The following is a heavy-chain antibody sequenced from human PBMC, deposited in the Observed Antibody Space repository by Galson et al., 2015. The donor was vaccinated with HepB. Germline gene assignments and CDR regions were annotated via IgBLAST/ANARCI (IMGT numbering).Heavy chain of an antibody. D-gene: IGHD2-15*01. CDR2: ISSSSSTI. CDR1: GFTFSSYS. CDR3: ARDSDCSGGSCYPYYYYYGMDV. Sequence: SLRLSCAASGFTFSSYSMNWVRQAPGKGLEWVSYISSSSSTIYYVDSVKGRFTISRDNAKNSLYLQMNSLRAEDTAVYYCARDSDCSGGSCYPYYYYYGMDVWGQGTTVTVSS. V-gene: IGHV3-48*04. J-gene: IGHJ6*02.